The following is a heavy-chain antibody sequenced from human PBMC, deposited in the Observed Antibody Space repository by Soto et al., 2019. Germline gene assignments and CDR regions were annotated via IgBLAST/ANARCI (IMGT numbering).Heavy chain of an antibody. CDR2: IYSGDAT. CDR3: ARDPGYCTASSFFSAFDI. CDR1: GFTVSSYY. Sequence: EVQLVESGGGLVQPGGSLSLSCAASGFTVSSYYMAWVRQAPGKGLEWVSVIYSGDATYYADSVKGRFTISRDNSKNTVYLQMNSLRAENTAVFYCARDPGYCTASSFFSAFDIWGQGTMVTVSS. V-gene: IGHV3-66*01. D-gene: IGHD2-8*02. J-gene: IGHJ3*02.